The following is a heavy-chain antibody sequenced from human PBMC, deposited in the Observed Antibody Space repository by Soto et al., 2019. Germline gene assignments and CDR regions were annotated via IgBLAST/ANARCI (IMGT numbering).Heavy chain of an antibody. CDR1: GFTFSSDA. V-gene: IGHV3-23*01. CDR2: ISGSGGST. Sequence: GGSLRLSCAASGFTFSSDAMSWVRQAPGKGLEWVSAISGSGGSTYYADSVKGRFTISRDNSKNTLYLQMNSLRAEDTAVYYCAKGSSRIAARLADYWGQGTLVTVSS. CDR3: AKGSSRIAARLADY. D-gene: IGHD6-6*01. J-gene: IGHJ4*02.